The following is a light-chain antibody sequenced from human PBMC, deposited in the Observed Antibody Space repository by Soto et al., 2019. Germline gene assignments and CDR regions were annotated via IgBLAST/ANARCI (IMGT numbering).Light chain of an antibody. V-gene: IGLV2-23*01. CDR3: CSYAGTNTYVV. CDR1: SSDVGSYNL. J-gene: IGLJ2*01. Sequence: QSALTQPASVSGSPGQSITISCTGTSSDVGSYNLVSWYQHHPGKAPKLMIYEGSKRPSGVSNRFSGSKSGNTASLTISGLQADDEADYYCCSYAGTNTYVVFGGGTKLTVL. CDR2: EGS.